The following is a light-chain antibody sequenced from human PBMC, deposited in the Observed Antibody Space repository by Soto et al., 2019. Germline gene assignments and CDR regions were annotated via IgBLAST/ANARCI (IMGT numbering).Light chain of an antibody. J-gene: IGLJ3*02. CDR1: SSNIGNNY. CDR3: GTWDGSLSVWV. V-gene: IGLV1-51*01. CDR2: DNN. Sequence: QSVLTQPPSVSAAPGQKVTISCSGSSSNIGNNYVSWYQQLPGTAPKLLIYDNNKRPSGIPDRFSGSTSGTSATLGITGLQTGDEADFYCGTWDGSLSVWVFGGGTKLTVL.